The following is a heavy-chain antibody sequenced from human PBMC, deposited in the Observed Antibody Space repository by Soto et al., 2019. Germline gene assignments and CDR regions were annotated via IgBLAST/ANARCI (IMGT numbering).Heavy chain of an antibody. D-gene: IGHD3-10*01. Sequence: QVQLVQSGAEVKKPGSSVKVSCKASGGTLRSYAISWVRQAPGQGLEWMGGIIPIFGTANYAQKFQGRVTITADESTRTAYVELSSLRSEDTAVYYCASRRGQGAFEIWGQGTMVTVSS. CDR3: ASRRGQGAFEI. J-gene: IGHJ3*02. CDR2: IIPIFGTA. V-gene: IGHV1-69*01. CDR1: GGTLRSYA.